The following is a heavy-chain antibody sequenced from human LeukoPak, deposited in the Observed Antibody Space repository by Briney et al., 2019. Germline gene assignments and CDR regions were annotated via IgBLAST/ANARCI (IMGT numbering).Heavy chain of an antibody. V-gene: IGHV1-69*04. Sequence: GASVKVSCKASGGTFSSYAISWVRQAPGQGLEWMGRIIPIFGIANYAQKFQGRVTITADKSTSTAYMELSSLRSEDTAVYCCASSAGTDRYCSSTSCSYYYYGMDVWGQGTTVTVSS. CDR1: GGTFSSYA. J-gene: IGHJ6*02. CDR3: ASSAGTDRYCSSTSCSYYYYGMDV. CDR2: IIPIFGIA. D-gene: IGHD2-2*01.